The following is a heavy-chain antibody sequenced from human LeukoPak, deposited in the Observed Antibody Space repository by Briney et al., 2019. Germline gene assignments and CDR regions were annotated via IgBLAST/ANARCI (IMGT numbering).Heavy chain of an antibody. CDR3: ARAPRDTNSWYYFDY. D-gene: IGHD5-18*01. J-gene: IGHJ4*02. Sequence: PSETLSLTCAVYGGSFSGYYWSWIRQPPGKGLEWNGEINHSGSTNYNPSLKSRVTISVDTSKNQFSLKLSSVTAADTAVYYCARAPRDTNSWYYFDYWGQGTLVSVSS. V-gene: IGHV4-34*01. CDR2: INHSGST. CDR1: GGSFSGYY.